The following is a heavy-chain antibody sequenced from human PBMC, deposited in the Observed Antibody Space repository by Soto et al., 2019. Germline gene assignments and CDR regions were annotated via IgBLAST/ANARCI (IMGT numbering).Heavy chain of an antibody. CDR1: GYTFTSYD. Sequence: GASVKVSCKASGYTFTSYDINWVRQATGQGLEWMGWMNPNSGNTGYAQKFQGRVTMTRNTSISTAYMELSSLRSEDTAVYYCARASYSDFWSGYYWFDPWGQGTLVTVSS. CDR2: MNPNSGNT. J-gene: IGHJ5*02. V-gene: IGHV1-8*01. D-gene: IGHD3-3*01. CDR3: ARASYSDFWSGYYWFDP.